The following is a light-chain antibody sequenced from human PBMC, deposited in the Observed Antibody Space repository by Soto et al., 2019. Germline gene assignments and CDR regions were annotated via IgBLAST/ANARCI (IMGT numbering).Light chain of an antibody. Sequence: DLQKTQSPSSLSASVGDRVTITCQASQDISNYLNWYQQKPGKAPKLLIYDASNLETGVPSRFSGSGSGTDFTFTISSLQPEDIATYYCQQYDNLPPFTFGPGTKLDIK. CDR2: DAS. CDR3: QQYDNLPPFT. J-gene: IGKJ3*01. V-gene: IGKV1-33*01. CDR1: QDISNY.